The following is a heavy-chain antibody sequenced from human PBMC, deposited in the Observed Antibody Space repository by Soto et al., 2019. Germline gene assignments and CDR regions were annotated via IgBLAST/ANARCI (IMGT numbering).Heavy chain of an antibody. V-gene: IGHV4-61*01. CDR3: ARDLWGYCGTDCYPLDV. CDR2: MYNTGST. Sequence: PSETLSLTCTVSVGSISSSSYYWGWIRQPPGKGLEWIGYMYNTGSTVYNPSFKSRVTISVDTSKNQFSLKLNSVTAADTAVYYCARDLWGYCGTDCYPLDVWGQGTTVTVSS. D-gene: IGHD2-21*02. J-gene: IGHJ6*02. CDR1: VGSISSSSYY.